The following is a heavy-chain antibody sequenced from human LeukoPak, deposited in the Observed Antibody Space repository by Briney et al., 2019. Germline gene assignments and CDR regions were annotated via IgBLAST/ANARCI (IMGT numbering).Heavy chain of an antibody. V-gene: IGHV4-39*01. J-gene: IGHJ4*02. CDR3: ARHEWNSETGGGGTIVALAHFDY. Sequence: SETLSLTCTVSGGSISSSSYYWGWIRQPPGKGLEWIGSIYYSGSTYYNPSLKSRVTISVDTSKNQFSLKLSSVTAADTAVYYCARHEWNSETGGGGTIVALAHFDYWGQGTLVTVSS. CDR1: GGSISSSSYY. CDR2: IYYSGST. D-gene: IGHD5-12*01.